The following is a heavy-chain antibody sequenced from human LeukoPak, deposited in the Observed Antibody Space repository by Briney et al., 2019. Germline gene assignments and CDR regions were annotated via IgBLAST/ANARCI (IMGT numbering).Heavy chain of an antibody. J-gene: IGHJ4*02. CDR3: ANSPLGYSYGTRQFDY. Sequence: GGSLRLSCAASGFTFSSYAMSWVRQAPGKGLEWVSAISGSGGSTYYADSVKGRFTISRDNSKNTLYLQMNSLRAEDTAVYYCANSPLGYSYGTRQFDYWGQGTLVTVSS. CDR1: GFTFSSYA. D-gene: IGHD5-18*01. V-gene: IGHV3-23*01. CDR2: ISGSGGST.